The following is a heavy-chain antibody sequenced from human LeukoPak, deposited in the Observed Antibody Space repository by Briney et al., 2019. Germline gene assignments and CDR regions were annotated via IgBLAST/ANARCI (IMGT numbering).Heavy chain of an antibody. CDR1: GFTFSSYA. V-gene: IGHV3-23*01. CDR3: AKGSLFGVVIIGYFDY. CDR2: ISGSGGST. Sequence: GGSLRLSCAASGFTFSSYAMSWVRQAPGKGLEWVSAISGSGGSTYYADSVKGRFTISRDNSKNTLYLQMNSLRAEDTAVYYCAKGSLFGVVIIGYFDYWGQGTLVIFSS. D-gene: IGHD3-3*01. J-gene: IGHJ4*02.